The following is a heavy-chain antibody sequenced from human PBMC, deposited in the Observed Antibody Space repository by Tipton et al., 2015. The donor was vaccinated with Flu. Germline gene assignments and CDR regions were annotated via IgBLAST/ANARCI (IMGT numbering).Heavy chain of an antibody. D-gene: IGHD3-10*01. J-gene: IGHJ4*02. Sequence: TLSLTCAVSGYSISSGYYWGWIRRPPGKGLEWIGNIHHSGSTYYYNPSLNSRVTISVDTSKNQFSLRLSSVTAADTAVYYCARTFGSGTYYRMLFDYWGQGTLVTVSS. CDR3: ARTFGSGTYYRMLFDY. CDR2: IHHSGSTY. V-gene: IGHV4-38-2*01. CDR1: GYSISSGYY.